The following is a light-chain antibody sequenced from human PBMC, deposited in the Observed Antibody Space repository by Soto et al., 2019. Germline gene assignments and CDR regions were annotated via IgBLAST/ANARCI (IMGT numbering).Light chain of an antibody. Sequence: DIQLTQSPSFLSASVGDRVTISCRASQGISDYLAWYQQKPGKAPKLLIYGASTLQSGDPSRFSGSASGTEFTLTISSLQPEDFATYSCQQFHAYPLTFGGGTKLEIK. CDR1: QGISDY. CDR2: GAS. V-gene: IGKV1-9*01. J-gene: IGKJ4*01. CDR3: QQFHAYPLT.